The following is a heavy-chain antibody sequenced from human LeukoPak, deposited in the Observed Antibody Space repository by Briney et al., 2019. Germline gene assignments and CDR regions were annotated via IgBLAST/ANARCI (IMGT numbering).Heavy chain of an antibody. CDR1: GGTYSSYA. Sequence: SVKVSCKASGGTYSSYAISWVRQAPGQGLEWMGRIIPIFGTANYAQKFQGRVTITTDESTSTAYMELSSLRSEDTAVYYCARGPEPYYYYYMDVWGKGTTVTVSS. D-gene: IGHD1-14*01. CDR3: ARGPEPYYYYYMDV. V-gene: IGHV1-69*05. J-gene: IGHJ6*03. CDR2: IIPIFGTA.